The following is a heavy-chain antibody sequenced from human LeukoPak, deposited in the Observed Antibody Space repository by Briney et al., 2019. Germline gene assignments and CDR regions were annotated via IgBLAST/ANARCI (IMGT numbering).Heavy chain of an antibody. V-gene: IGHV4-59*13. CDR2: IYYSGST. Sequence: PSETLSLTCTVSGGSISSYYWSWIRQPPGKGLEWIGYIYYSGSTNYNPSLKSRVTISVDTSKNQFSLKLSSVTAAGTAVYYCARGGGVIGWFDPWGQGTLVTVSS. CDR3: ARGGGVIGWFDP. CDR1: GGSISSYY. D-gene: IGHD3-16*02. J-gene: IGHJ5*02.